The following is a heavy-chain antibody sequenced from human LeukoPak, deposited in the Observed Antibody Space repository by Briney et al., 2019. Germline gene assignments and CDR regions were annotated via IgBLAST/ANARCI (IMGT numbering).Heavy chain of an antibody. V-gene: IGHV4-59*08. Sequence: SETLSLTCTVSGGSISSYYWSWIRQPPGKGLEWMGFIYHTGSTNYNPSLKSRVTISVDTSKNQFSLKLSSVTAADTAVYYCARQGLTGALPIDYWGQGTLVTVSS. J-gene: IGHJ4*02. CDR3: ARQGLTGALPIDY. D-gene: IGHD7-27*01. CDR2: IYHTGST. CDR1: GGSISSYY.